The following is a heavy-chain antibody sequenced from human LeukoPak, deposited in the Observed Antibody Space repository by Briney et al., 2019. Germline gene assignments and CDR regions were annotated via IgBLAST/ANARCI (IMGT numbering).Heavy chain of an antibody. CDR1: GFTFSSYW. CDR2: IKQDETEK. CDR3: VRGGAGSGSFDF. J-gene: IGHJ4*02. D-gene: IGHD1-26*01. Sequence: GGSLRLSRAASGFTFSSYWMSWVRQAPGKGLEWVANIKQDETEKYYVDSVKGRFTVSRDNANNSLLLQMSYLGTEDTAVYYCVRGGAGSGSFDFWGQGTLVTVSS. V-gene: IGHV3-7*01.